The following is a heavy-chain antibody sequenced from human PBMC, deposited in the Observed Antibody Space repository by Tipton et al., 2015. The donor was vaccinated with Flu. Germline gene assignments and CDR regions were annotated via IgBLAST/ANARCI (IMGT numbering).Heavy chain of an antibody. CDR3: AKAGSLLIVATSRYFDS. J-gene: IGHJ4*02. Sequence: SLRLSCATSGFAFSSYPMSWVRQAPGKGLEWVAGVDGPGRNTFYADSVKGRFTIAKDKSNKALYLQMNNLAAEDTAVYYCAKAGSLLIVATSRYFDSWGQGTLVTVSS. CDR2: VDGPGRNT. V-gene: IGHV3-23*01. CDR1: GFAFSSYP. D-gene: IGHD5-12*01.